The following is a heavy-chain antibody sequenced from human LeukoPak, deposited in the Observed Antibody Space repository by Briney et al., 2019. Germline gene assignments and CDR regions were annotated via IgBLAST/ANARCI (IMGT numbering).Heavy chain of an antibody. D-gene: IGHD3-22*01. J-gene: IGHJ5*02. CDR2: IYTSGST. V-gene: IGHV4-4*07. CDR3: AREDSSEEGNNWFDP. Sequence: SETLSLTCTVSGGSISSYYWSWIRQPAGKGLEWIGRIYTSGSTNYNPSLKSRVTMSVDTSKNQFSLKLSSVTAAGTAVYYCAREDSSEEGNNWFDPWGQGTLVTVSS. CDR1: GGSISSYY.